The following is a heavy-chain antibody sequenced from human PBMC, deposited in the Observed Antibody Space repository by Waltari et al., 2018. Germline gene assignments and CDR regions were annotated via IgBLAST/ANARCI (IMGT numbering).Heavy chain of an antibody. CDR1: GGSISSYY. CDR2: IYYSGST. D-gene: IGHD3-9*01. CDR3: ARDNIGYDILTPTGWFDP. J-gene: IGHJ5*02. V-gene: IGHV4-59*01. Sequence: QVQLQESGPGLVKPSETLSLTCTVSGGSISSYYWSWIRQPPGKGLEWIGYIYYSGSTNYNPSLKSRVTISVDTSKNQFSLKLSSVTAADTAVYYCARDNIGYDILTPTGWFDPWGQGTLVTVSS.